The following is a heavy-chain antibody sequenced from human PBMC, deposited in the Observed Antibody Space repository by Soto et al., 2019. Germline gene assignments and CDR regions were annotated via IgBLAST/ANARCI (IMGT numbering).Heavy chain of an antibody. V-gene: IGHV4-59*08. CDR2: VYSTGGT. CDR3: VRQGIGNLHGLVDV. D-gene: IGHD1-1*01. CDR1: SGPTSSHN. Sequence: QVQLQQSGPGLVKPSETLSLTCSVSSGPTSSHNWGWIRQTPGRGLEWIGYVYSTGGTSYNPSLNSRVTISADTSTNHISLTLTSVTAADTAVYYCVRQGIGNLHGLVDVWGQGTTVRDSS. J-gene: IGHJ6*02.